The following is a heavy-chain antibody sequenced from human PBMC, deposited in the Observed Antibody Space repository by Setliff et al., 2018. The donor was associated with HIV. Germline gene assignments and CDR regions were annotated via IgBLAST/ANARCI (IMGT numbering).Heavy chain of an antibody. CDR1: GFSIGTSGVG. V-gene: IGHV2-5*02. CDR2: AYWDDDN. D-gene: IGHD6-19*01. Sequence: ESGPTLVNPTQTLTLTCAFSGFSIGTSGVGVGWIRQPPGGALEWLAFAYWDDDNHYSPSLRSRLTVSKDTPKNQVVLIMTNMDPVDTGTYYCAHREVGYNRGWKEGLLDYWGQGAVVTVSS. CDR3: AHREVGYNRGWKEGLLDY. J-gene: IGHJ4*02.